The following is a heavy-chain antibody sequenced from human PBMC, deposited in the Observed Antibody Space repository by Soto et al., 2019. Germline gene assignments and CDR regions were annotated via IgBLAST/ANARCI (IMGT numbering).Heavy chain of an antibody. Sequence: QLQLQESGSGLVKPSQTLSLTCAVSGGSISSGGDSWSWIRQPPGKGLEWIGYIHHSGSTYYNPSLKSQVTISVDRSKIQFSLRLTSVTAADTAVYYCARERSASSWYEGWFDPWGQGILVTVSS. CDR3: ARERSASSWYEGWFDP. CDR1: GGSISSGGDS. V-gene: IGHV4-30-2*01. D-gene: IGHD6-13*01. CDR2: IHHSGST. J-gene: IGHJ5*02.